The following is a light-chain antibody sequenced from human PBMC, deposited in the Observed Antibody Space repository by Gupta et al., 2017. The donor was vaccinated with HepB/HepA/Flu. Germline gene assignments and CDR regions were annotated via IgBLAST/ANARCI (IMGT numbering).Light chain of an antibody. J-gene: IGKJ3*01. CDR1: EDIEMY. CDR3: QQHKKCTYFT. V-gene: IGKV1-5*03. CDR2: QTA. Sequence: GERLTITCRASEDIEMYLAWYQQQLGKAPKLLIYQTANRQRGVPSRFSGSGCGTNVYLTISSRQPADYAADYCQQHKKCTYFTFGRGTKVDI.